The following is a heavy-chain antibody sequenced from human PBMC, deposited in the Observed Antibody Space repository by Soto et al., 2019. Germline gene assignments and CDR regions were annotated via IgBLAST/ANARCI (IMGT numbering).Heavy chain of an antibody. CDR2: ITVSNGNP. Sequence: ASVKVSCKAPGYTFTSFGIGWVRQAPGQGLEYMGWITVSNGNPNYAPKFQDRVTMTVDTSTSTAYMELRSLISDDTAMYYCARWLQLRPLDYWGQGTLVTVSS. V-gene: IGHV1-18*01. CDR3: ARWLQLRPLDY. CDR1: GYTFTSFG. J-gene: IGHJ4*02. D-gene: IGHD1-1*01.